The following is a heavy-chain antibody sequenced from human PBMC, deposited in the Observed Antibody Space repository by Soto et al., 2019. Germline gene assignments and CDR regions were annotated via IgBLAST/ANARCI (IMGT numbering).Heavy chain of an antibody. J-gene: IGHJ4*02. D-gene: IGHD5-12*01. CDR1: GGSLSGYY. CDR3: ARGQQGGQATH. V-gene: IGHV4-34*01. Sequence: QVQLQQWGAGLLKPSETLSLKCAVTGGSLSGYYWSWIRQPPGKGLEWIGEVKDGGHTNYSPSLRGRVTLSSHQSNNQSSLRLSAVTAADTRVYYRARGQQGGQATHGDQGSQVTVSS. CDR2: VKDGGHT.